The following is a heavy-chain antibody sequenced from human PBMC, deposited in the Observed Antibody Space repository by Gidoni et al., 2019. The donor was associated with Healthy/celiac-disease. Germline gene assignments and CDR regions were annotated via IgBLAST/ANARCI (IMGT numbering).Heavy chain of an antibody. CDR3: ARQPRYYYDSSGYYHLNWFDP. CDR1: GGSISSSSYY. Sequence: QLQLQESGPGLVTPSETRSLTCTVYGGSISSSSYYWGWIRQPPGKGLEGLGSIYYSGSTYYNPSLKSRVTISVDTSKNQFSLKLSSVTAADTAVYYCARQPRYYYDSSGYYHLNWFDPWGQGTLVTVSS. D-gene: IGHD3-22*01. CDR2: IYYSGST. V-gene: IGHV4-39*01. J-gene: IGHJ5*02.